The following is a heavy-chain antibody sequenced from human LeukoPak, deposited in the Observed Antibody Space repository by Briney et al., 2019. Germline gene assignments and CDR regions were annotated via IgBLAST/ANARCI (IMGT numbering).Heavy chain of an antibody. CDR2: IYHNGTH. CDR1: VGSISSGNW. J-gene: IGHJ6*02. Sequence: NPSGTLSLTCAVSVGSISSGNWWTWVRQSPGKGLEWIGEIYHNGTHNYNPSLKSRVTISADTFKNHFSLKLTSVTAADTAVYYCATAPILRGEGGEHYKYGMDVWGQGTTVIVSS. D-gene: IGHD2-2*02. V-gene: IGHV4-4*02. CDR3: ATAPILRGEGGEHYKYGMDV.